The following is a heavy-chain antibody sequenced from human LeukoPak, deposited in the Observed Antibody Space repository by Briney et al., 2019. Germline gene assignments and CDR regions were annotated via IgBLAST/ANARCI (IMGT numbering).Heavy chain of an antibody. D-gene: IGHD2-2*01. CDR2: LSFGGGTI. CDR1: GFTFSSHT. CDR3: AKEVVPGTSRSFDY. V-gene: IGHV3-23*01. J-gene: IGHJ4*02. Sequence: GGSLRLSCAASGFTFSSHTMAWVRQAPGKGLECVSSLSFGGGTIYYADSVKGRFTISRDTSKNTLYLQMNSLRAEDTAIYYCAKEVVPGTSRSFDYWGQGTLVTVSS.